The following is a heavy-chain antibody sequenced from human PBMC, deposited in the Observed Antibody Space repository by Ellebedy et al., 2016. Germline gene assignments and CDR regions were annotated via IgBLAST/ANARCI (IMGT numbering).Heavy chain of an antibody. J-gene: IGHJ4*02. Sequence: GGSLRLSXAASGFTFSSYAMHWVRQAPGKGLEWVAVISYDGSNKYYADSVKGRFTISRDNSKNTLYLQMNSLRAEDTAVYYCASLIAAPDYWGQGTLVTVSS. CDR2: ISYDGSNK. D-gene: IGHD6-13*01. CDR1: GFTFSSYA. CDR3: ASLIAAPDY. V-gene: IGHV3-30-3*01.